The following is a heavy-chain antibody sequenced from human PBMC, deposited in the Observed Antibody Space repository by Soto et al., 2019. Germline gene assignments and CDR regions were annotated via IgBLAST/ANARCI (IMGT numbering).Heavy chain of an antibody. CDR3: VRATLSWGHYYFRGLDV. Sequence: GGSLRLSCAATGFMFGTYWMSWVRQAPGKGLEWVANIKHDGNEKYYADSVKGRFTVSRDNVKNFLHLQMSSLRGDDTGVYFCVRATLSWGHYYFRGLDVWGQGTTVTVSS. CDR2: IKHDGNEK. D-gene: IGHD3-22*01. V-gene: IGHV3-7*01. CDR1: GFMFGTYW. J-gene: IGHJ6*02.